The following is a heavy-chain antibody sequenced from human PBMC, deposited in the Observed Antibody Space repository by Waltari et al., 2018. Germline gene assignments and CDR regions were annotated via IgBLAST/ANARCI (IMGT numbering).Heavy chain of an antibody. Sequence: QVQLQESGPGLVKPSETLSLTCAVSGYSISSGYYWGWIRQPPGKGLEWIGSIYHSGSTYYNPSLKNRVTISVDTSKNQFSLKLSSVTAADTAVYYCARQFGADRWAYFDYWGQGTLVTVSS. CDR2: IYHSGST. V-gene: IGHV4-38-2*01. CDR1: GYSISSGYY. D-gene: IGHD3-3*01. CDR3: ARQFGADRWAYFDY. J-gene: IGHJ4*02.